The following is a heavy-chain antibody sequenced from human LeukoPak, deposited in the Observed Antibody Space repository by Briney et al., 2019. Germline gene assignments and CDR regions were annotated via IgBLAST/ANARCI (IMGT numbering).Heavy chain of an antibody. CDR1: GVSISSSSYY. V-gene: IGHV4-39*01. D-gene: IGHD4-17*01. Sequence: SETLSLTCTVSGVSISSSSYYWGWIRQPPGKGLEWIGRIYYSGSTYYNPSLKSRVNISVDTSKTQFSLKLSSVTAADTAVYYCASTPGVTTYFDYWGQGTLVTVSS. CDR2: IYYSGST. CDR3: ASTPGVTTYFDY. J-gene: IGHJ4*02.